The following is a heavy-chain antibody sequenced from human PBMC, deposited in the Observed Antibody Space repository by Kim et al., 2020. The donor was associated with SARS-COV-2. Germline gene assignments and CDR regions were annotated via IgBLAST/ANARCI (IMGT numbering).Heavy chain of an antibody. D-gene: IGHD1-26*01. CDR2: IIPIFGTA. J-gene: IGHJ6*02. Sequence: SVKVSCKASGGTFSSYAISWVRQAPGQGLEWMGGIIPIFGTANYAQKFQGRVTITADESTSTAYMELSSLRSEDTAVYYCARPSGSYRDYYYYGMDVWGQGTTVTVSS. CDR1: GGTFSSYA. CDR3: ARPSGSYRDYYYYGMDV. V-gene: IGHV1-69*13.